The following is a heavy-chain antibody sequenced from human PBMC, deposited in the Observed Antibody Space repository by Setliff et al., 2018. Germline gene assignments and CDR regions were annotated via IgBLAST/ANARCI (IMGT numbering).Heavy chain of an antibody. D-gene: IGHD2-2*01. Sequence: SETLSLTCAVSGYSISSGYYWGWIRQPPGKGLEWIGSIYYSGSTYYNPSLKSRVTISVDTPKNQFSLKLSPVTAADTAVYYCARVKIAILPAAIDYWGQGTLVTVSS. CDR2: IYYSGST. CDR1: GYSISSGYY. J-gene: IGHJ4*02. V-gene: IGHV4-38-2*01. CDR3: ARVKIAILPAAIDY.